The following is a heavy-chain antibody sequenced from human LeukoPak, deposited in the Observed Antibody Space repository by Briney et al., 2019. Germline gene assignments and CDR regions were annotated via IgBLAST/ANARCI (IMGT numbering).Heavy chain of an antibody. CDR2: LTGSGRDT. CDR1: GFTLNIYA. V-gene: IGHV3-23*01. J-gene: IGHJ4*02. Sequence: GGSLTPSSAASGFTLNIYAMNWVRQAPGQGLDWVSSLTGSGRDTYYTDSVKGRFTISRDNSKNTLYLQMNSLSPDDAAVYYCAKIAATDPIDFWGQGTLVTVSS. CDR3: AKIAATDPIDF. D-gene: IGHD6-13*01.